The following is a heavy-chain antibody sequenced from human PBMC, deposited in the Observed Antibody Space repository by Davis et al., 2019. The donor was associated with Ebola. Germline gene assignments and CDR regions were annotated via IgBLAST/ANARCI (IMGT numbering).Heavy chain of an antibody. CDR3: ARDVNSWYRGGVFGY. CDR1: GFTFSDYY. V-gene: IGHV3-11*01. D-gene: IGHD6-13*01. Sequence: GESLKISCAASGFTFSDYYMSWIRQAPGKGLEWVSYISSSGSTIYYADSVKGRFTISRDNAKNSLYLQMNSLRAEDTAVYYCARDVNSWYRGGVFGYWGQGTLVTVSS. CDR2: ISSSGSTI. J-gene: IGHJ4*02.